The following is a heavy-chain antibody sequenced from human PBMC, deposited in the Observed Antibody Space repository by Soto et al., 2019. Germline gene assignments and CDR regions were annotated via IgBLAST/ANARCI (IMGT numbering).Heavy chain of an antibody. CDR2: IIPIFGTA. CDR3: ARGGYCTDGVCYGGRYYGMDV. CDR1: GGTFSSYA. Sequence: SVKVSCKASGGTFSSYAISWVRQAPGQGLEWMGGIIPIFGTANYAQKFQGRVTITADESTSTAYMELSSLRSEDTAVYYCARGGYCTDGVCYGGRYYGMDVWGQGTTVTVSS. V-gene: IGHV1-69*13. J-gene: IGHJ6*02. D-gene: IGHD2-8*01.